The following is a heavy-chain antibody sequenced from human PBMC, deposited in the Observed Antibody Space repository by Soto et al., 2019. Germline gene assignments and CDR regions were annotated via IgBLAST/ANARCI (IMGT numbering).Heavy chain of an antibody. V-gene: IGHV3-23*01. CDR2: ISASGGGT. CDR1: GFTFSSYA. D-gene: IGHD1-26*01. J-gene: IGHJ1*01. Sequence: GGSLRLSCAASGFTFSSYAMSWVRQAPGKGLEWVSSISASGGGTYYADSVKGRFTISRDNSKNTLYMQMNSLRVEDTAVYYCAKDPRVGATAAEFFHEWGQGTLVTVSS. CDR3: AKDPRVGATAAEFFHE.